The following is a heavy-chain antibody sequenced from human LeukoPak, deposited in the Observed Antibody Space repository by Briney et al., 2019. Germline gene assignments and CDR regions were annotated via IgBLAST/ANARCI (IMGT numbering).Heavy chain of an antibody. CDR3: ATTVGYCSSTSCYDPFDI. CDR1: GFTFDDYG. V-gene: IGHV3-20*04. J-gene: IGHJ3*02. Sequence: GGSLRLSCAASGFTFDDYGMSWVRQAPGKGLDWVSGINWNGGSTGYADSVKGRFTISRDNAKNSLYLQMNSLRAEDTALYYCATTVGYCSSTSCYDPFDIWGQGTMVTVSS. CDR2: INWNGGST. D-gene: IGHD2-2*01.